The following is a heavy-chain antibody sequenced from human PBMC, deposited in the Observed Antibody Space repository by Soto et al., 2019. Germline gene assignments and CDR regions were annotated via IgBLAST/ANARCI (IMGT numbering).Heavy chain of an antibody. V-gene: IGHV3-33*01. D-gene: IGHD4-17*01. CDR1: GFTFSSYG. CDR2: IWYDGSNK. Sequence: GGSLRLSCAASGFTFSSYGMHWVRQAPGKGLEWVAVIWYDGSNKYYADSVKGRFTISRDNSKNTLYLQMNSLRAEDTAVYYCARDRDYGDYGHYGMDVWGQGTTVTVSS. J-gene: IGHJ6*02. CDR3: ARDRDYGDYGHYGMDV.